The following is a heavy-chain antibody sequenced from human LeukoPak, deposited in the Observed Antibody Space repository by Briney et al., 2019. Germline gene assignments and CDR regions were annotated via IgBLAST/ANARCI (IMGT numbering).Heavy chain of an antibody. Sequence: SETLSLTCTVSGGSISSYYWSWIRQPPGKGLEWIGYIYYSGSTNYNPSLKSRVTISVDTSKNQFSLKLSSVTAADTAVYYCARTTGYSSSERYFDYWGQGTLVTVSS. CDR2: IYYSGST. V-gene: IGHV4-59*08. CDR3: ARTTGYSSSERYFDY. J-gene: IGHJ4*02. CDR1: GGSISSYY. D-gene: IGHD6-6*01.